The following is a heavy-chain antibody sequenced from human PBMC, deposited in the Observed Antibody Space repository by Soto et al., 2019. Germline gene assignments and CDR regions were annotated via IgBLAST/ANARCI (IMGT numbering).Heavy chain of an antibody. D-gene: IGHD6-13*01. CDR1: GGTFSSYA. J-gene: IGHJ6*02. V-gene: IGHV1-69*13. Sequence: ASVKVSCKASGGTFSSYAISWVRQAPGQGLEWMGGIIPIFGTANYAQKFQGRVTITADESTSTAYMELSSLRSEDTAVYYCATRIAAAGRPYYYYHYYGMDVWGQGTTVTVSS. CDR2: IIPIFGTA. CDR3: ATRIAAAGRPYYYYHYYGMDV.